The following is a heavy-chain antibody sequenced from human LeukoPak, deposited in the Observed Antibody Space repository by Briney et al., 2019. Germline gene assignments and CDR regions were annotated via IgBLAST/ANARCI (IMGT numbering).Heavy chain of an antibody. V-gene: IGHV3-74*01. CDR1: GFTFNQSW. J-gene: IGHJ4*02. CDR2: VNTDGDST. Sequence: GGSLRLSCAASGFTFNQSWMHWVRQAPGKGLVWVSRVNTDGDSTTYADFVKGRFTISRDNAKNSLYLQMNSLRAEDTAVYYCARVTYYYDSSGYYEFDYWGQGTLVTVSS. D-gene: IGHD3-22*01. CDR3: ARVTYYYDSSGYYEFDY.